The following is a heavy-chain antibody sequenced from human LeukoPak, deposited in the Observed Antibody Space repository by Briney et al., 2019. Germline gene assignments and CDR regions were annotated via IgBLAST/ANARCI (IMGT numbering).Heavy chain of an antibody. CDR3: AAEKRGYSYGRLDY. CDR1: GYTFTSYG. CDR2: ISAYNGNT. V-gene: IGHV1-18*01. D-gene: IGHD5-18*01. J-gene: IGHJ4*02. Sequence: ASVKVSCKASGYTFTSYGISWVRQAPGQGLEWMGWISAYNGNTNYAQKLQGRVTMTTDTSTSTAYMELRSLRSDDTAVYYCAAEKRGYSYGRLDYWGQGTLVTVSS.